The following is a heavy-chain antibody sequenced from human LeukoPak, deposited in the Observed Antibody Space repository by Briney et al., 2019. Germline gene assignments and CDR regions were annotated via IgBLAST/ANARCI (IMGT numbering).Heavy chain of an antibody. V-gene: IGHV4-39*01. CDR3: VRHDGRGGATTGALDS. CDR2: LFSGRTT. D-gene: IGHD4/OR15-4a*01. J-gene: IGHJ4*02. CDR1: AGSISSTSHH. Sequence: SETLFLTCTVSAGSISSTSHHWGWIRQSPGKGLEWIGSLFSGRTTYYNPSLGSRVTISVVTSKNQFSLQLNSVTAADTAVYYCVRHDGRGGATTGALDSWGQGSLVTVSS.